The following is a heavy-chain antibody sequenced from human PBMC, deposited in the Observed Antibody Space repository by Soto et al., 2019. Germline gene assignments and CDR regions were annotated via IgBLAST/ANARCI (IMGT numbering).Heavy chain of an antibody. V-gene: IGHV3-66*01. CDR1: GFTVSSNY. Sequence: GGSLRLSCAASGFTVSSNYMSWVRQAPGKGLEWVSVIYSGGSTYYADSVKGRFTISRDNSKNTLYLQMNSLRAEDTAVYYRARDAAHITIFGVVIHYYYGMDVWGQGTTLTVSS. J-gene: IGHJ6*02. CDR3: ARDAAHITIFGVVIHYYYGMDV. CDR2: IYSGGST. D-gene: IGHD3-3*01.